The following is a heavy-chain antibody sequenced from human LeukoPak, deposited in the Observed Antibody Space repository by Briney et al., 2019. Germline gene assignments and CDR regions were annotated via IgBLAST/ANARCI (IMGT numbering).Heavy chain of an antibody. CDR1: GGSFSGYY. J-gene: IGHJ5*02. D-gene: IGHD3-22*01. V-gene: IGHV4-34*01. CDR3: ARRKDSSGYFGRMGWFDP. CDR2: INHSGST. Sequence: SETLSLTCTVSGGSFSGYYWSWIRQPPGKGLEWIGEINHSGSTNYNPSLKSRVTISVDTSKNQFSLKLSSVTAADTAVYYCARRKDSSGYFGRMGWFDPWGQGTLVTVSS.